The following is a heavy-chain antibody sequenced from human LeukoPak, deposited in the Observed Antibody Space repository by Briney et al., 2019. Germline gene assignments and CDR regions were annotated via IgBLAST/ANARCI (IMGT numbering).Heavy chain of an antibody. CDR1: GYNFKTYW. CDR3: ARLSNYDFWRGYFSGPFDF. V-gene: IGHV5-51*01. Sequence: GESLKISCKASGYNFKTYWIGWVRQLPGKGLEWMGIIYPDDSDTKYRPSFRGQVTISADKAIRTAYLQWNSLKASDTAMYYCARLSNYDFWRGYFSGPFDFWGQGTMVTVSS. J-gene: IGHJ3*01. CDR2: IYPDDSDT. D-gene: IGHD3-3*01.